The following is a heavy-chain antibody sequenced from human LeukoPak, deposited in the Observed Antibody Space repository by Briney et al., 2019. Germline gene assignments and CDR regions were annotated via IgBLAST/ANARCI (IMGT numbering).Heavy chain of an antibody. V-gene: IGHV3-33*01. J-gene: IGHJ4*02. CDR3: ARALQWAGGGYFDY. CDR1: GFTFSSYG. Sequence: GGSLRLSCAASGFTFSSYGMHWVRQAPGKGLEWVAVIWYDGSNKYYADSVKGRFTISRDNSKNTLYLQMNSLRAEGTDVYYCARALQWAGGGYFDYWGQGTLVTVSS. CDR2: IWYDGSNK. D-gene: IGHD1-26*01.